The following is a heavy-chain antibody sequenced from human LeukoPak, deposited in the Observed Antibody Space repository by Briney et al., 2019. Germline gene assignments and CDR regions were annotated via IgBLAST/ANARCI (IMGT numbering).Heavy chain of an antibody. CDR3: ARQNDFRLDY. Sequence: GESLRISCKGSGYTFSSYWIGWVRQMPGKGLEWMGIIYPGVSDTRYSPSLQGQVTISVDTSIGTAYLQWSSLKASDTAIYYCARQNDFRLDYWGQGTLVTVSS. V-gene: IGHV5-51*01. J-gene: IGHJ4*02. D-gene: IGHD3-3*01. CDR2: IYPGVSDT. CDR1: GYTFSSYW.